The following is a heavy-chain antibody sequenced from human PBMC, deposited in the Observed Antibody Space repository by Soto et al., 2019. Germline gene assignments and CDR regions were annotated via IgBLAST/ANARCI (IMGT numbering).Heavy chain of an antibody. CDR1: GYTLTELS. D-gene: IGHD4-17*01. V-gene: IGHV1-24*01. CDR3: ATDYGGNSHDYDYCMDV. Sequence: QVQLVQSGAEVKKPGASVKVSCKVSGYTLTELSMHWVRQAPGKGLEWMGGFDPEDGETIYAQKFQGRVTMTEDTSTDTGYMEVSSLRSEDTAVYYCATDYGGNSHDYDYCMDVWGQGATDTVSS. CDR2: FDPEDGET. J-gene: IGHJ6*02.